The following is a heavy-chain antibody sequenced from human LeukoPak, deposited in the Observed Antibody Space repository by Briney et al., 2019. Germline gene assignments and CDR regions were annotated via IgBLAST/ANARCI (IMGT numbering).Heavy chain of an antibody. CDR3: AREGYSYGYPFDY. J-gene: IGHJ4*02. Sequence: SGGSLRLSCAASGFTFGSYWMSWVRQAPGKGLEWVANIKQDGSEKYYVDSVKGRFTISRDNAKNSLYLQMNSLRAEDTAVYYCAREGYSYGYPFDYWGQGTLVTVSS. V-gene: IGHV3-7*03. CDR2: IKQDGSEK. CDR1: GFTFGSYW. D-gene: IGHD5-18*01.